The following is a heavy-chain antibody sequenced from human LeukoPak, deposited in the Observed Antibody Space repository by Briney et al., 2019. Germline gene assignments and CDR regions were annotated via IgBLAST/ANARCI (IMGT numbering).Heavy chain of an antibody. CDR1: GFTFSSFS. Sequence: GGSLRLSCAASGFTFSSFSMNWVRQAPGKGLEWVSYIRTSGTNTDYTGSVKGRFTISRDNAKNSLYLQMNSLRAEDTAVYYCARFIVGASGDYWGQGTLVTVSS. CDR2: IRTSGTNT. D-gene: IGHD1-26*01. CDR3: ARFIVGASGDY. V-gene: IGHV3-48*04. J-gene: IGHJ4*02.